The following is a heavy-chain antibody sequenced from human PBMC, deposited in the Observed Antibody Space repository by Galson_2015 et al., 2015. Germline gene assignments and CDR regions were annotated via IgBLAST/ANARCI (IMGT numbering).Heavy chain of an antibody. CDR3: AKPPLGASWYFDL. CDR2: IVSSST. CDR1: GFTFSSYA. J-gene: IGHJ2*01. V-gene: IGHV3-23*01. Sequence: SLRLSCAASGFTFSSYAMSWVRQAPGKGLEWVSAIVSSSTYYADSVRGRFTISRDNPKNTLYLQMNSLRAEDTAVYYCAKPPLGASWYFDLWGRGTLVTVSS. D-gene: IGHD1-26*01.